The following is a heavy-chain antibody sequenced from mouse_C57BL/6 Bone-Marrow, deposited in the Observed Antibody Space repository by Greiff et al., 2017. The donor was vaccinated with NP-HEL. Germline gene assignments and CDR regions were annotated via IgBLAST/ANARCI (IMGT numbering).Heavy chain of an antibody. CDR3: ARGWLLPWFAY. D-gene: IGHD2-3*01. Sequence: VKLVESGAELAKPGASVKLSCKASGYTFTSYWMHWVKQRPGQGLEWIGYINPSSGYTKYNQKVKDKATLTADKSSSTANMQLSSLTYEDSAVYYCARGWLLPWFAYWGQGTLVTVSA. J-gene: IGHJ3*01. CDR1: GYTFTSYW. V-gene: IGHV1-7*01. CDR2: INPSSGYT.